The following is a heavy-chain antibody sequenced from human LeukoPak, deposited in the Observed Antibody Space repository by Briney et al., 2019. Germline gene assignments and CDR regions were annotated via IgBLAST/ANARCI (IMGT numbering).Heavy chain of an antibody. V-gene: IGHV4-38-2*02. CDR1: HYSISNGYY. J-gene: IGHJ4*02. D-gene: IGHD2-2*01. CDR2: IYHSGNT. CDR3: ARTPAAMTRFDY. Sequence: KSSETLSLTCTVSHYSISNGYYWGWIRQPPGKGLEWLGNIYHSGNTYYNPSLKSRVAISVDTSKNQFYLKVTSVTAADKAVYYCARTPAAMTRFDYWGQGTLVTVSS.